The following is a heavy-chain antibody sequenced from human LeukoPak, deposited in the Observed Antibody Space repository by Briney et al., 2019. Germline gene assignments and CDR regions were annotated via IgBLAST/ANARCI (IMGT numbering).Heavy chain of an antibody. V-gene: IGHV4-30-4*01. J-gene: IGHJ5*02. CDR3: ARPYYYDSRIDP. D-gene: IGHD3-22*01. Sequence: MSSETLSLTCTVSGGSISSGDYYWSWIRLPPGKGLEWIAYMYYSGSTYYNPSLKSRVTMSADTSKNQLSLKLSSVTAADTAVYYCARPYYYDSRIDPWGQGILVTVSS. CDR2: MYYSGST. CDR1: GGSISSGDYY.